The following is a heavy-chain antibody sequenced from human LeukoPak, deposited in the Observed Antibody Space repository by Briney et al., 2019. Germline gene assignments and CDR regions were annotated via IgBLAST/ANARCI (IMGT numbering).Heavy chain of an antibody. CDR2: FDPEDGET. V-gene: IGHV1-24*01. Sequence: ASVKVSCKVSGYTLTELSMHWVRQAPGKGLEWMGGFDPEDGETIYAQKFQGRVTMTEDTSTDTAYMELSSLRSEDTAVYYCATNAHMGGAFDIWGQGTMVTVSS. D-gene: IGHD2-15*01. CDR3: ATNAHMGGAFDI. CDR1: GYTLTELS. J-gene: IGHJ3*02.